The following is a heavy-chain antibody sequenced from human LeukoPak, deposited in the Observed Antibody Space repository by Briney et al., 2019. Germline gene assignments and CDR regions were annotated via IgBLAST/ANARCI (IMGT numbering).Heavy chain of an antibody. CDR3: ARPYYYDSGTFYSGF. CDR2: LYSSGSP. D-gene: IGHD3-22*01. V-gene: IGHV3-66*01. Sequence: GGSLRLSCAVSGFIVSNNQMSWVRQAPGKGLEWVSVLYSSGSPYYADSVKGRFSISRDNSKNTVFLQMNGLKVEDTAVYYCARPYYYDSGTFYSGFWGQGTLVTVSS. J-gene: IGHJ1*01. CDR1: GFIVSNNQ.